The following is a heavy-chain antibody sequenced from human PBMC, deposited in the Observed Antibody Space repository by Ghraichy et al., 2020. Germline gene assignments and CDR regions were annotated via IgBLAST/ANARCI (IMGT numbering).Heavy chain of an antibody. CDR3: AKAWGYCSGGTCPPYNWFDP. CDR1: GVTFSSYT. V-gene: IGHV3-23*01. CDR2: ISGSGRTT. D-gene: IGHD2-15*01. J-gene: IGHJ5*02. Sequence: GGSLRLSCAASGVTFSSYTMTWVRHAPGKGLEWVSTISGSGRTTYYADSVKGRFTMSRDNSENTLYLQMNSLRTEDAAIYYCAKAWGYCSGGTCPPYNWFDPWGQGTLVTVSS.